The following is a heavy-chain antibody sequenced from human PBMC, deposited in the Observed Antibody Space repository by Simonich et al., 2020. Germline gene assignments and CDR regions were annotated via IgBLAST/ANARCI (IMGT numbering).Heavy chain of an antibody. J-gene: IGHJ3*02. CDR1: GFTFSSCA. Sequence: QVQLVESGGGVVQPGRSLRLSCAASGFTFSSCAVHGVRQAPGKGLEGVAVISYDGRNKYYADSVKGRFTISRDNSKNTLYLQMNSLRAEDTAVYYCAREDLTGDAFDIWGKGTMVTVSS. V-gene: IGHV3-30*07. CDR3: AREDLTGDAFDI. CDR2: ISYDGRNK. D-gene: IGHD7-27*01.